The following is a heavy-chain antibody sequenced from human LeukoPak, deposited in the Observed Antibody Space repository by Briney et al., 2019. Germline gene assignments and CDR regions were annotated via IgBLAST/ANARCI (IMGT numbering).Heavy chain of an antibody. CDR2: INTNTGNP. D-gene: IGHD6-13*01. Sequence: ASVKVSCKASGYTFTSYAMNWVRQAPGQGLEWMGWINTNTGNPTYVQGFTGRFVFSLDTSVNTAYLQISSLKAEDTAVYYCAKEGTYGSSWSLNYWGQGTLVTVSS. CDR3: AKEGTYGSSWSLNY. J-gene: IGHJ4*02. V-gene: IGHV7-4-1*02. CDR1: GYTFTSYA.